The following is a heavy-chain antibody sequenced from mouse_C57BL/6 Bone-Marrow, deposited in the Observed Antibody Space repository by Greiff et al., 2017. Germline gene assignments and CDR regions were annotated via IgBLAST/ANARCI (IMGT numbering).Heavy chain of an antibody. D-gene: IGHD2-13*01. CDR2: ISNGGGST. Sequence: EVQLVESGGGLVQPGGSLKLSCAASGFTFSDYYMYWVRQTPEKRLEWVAYISNGGGSTYYTDTVKGRITISRDNAMNTLYLQMIRLKSEDTAMYYCARRGDPYNFDYWGQGTTLTVSA. V-gene: IGHV5-12*01. J-gene: IGHJ2*01. CDR3: ARRGDPYNFDY. CDR1: GFTFSDYY.